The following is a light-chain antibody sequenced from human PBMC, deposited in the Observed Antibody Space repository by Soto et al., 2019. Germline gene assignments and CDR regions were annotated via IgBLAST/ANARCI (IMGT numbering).Light chain of an antibody. Sequence: LLTQSPGTLSLSPGDRATLSCRASQSISNKYLAWYQQKPGQAPRLLIYGASSRATGIPDRFSGSGSGTDFTLTISRLEPEDFAVYYCQQYGNSPVTFGQGTRLEIK. CDR3: QQYGNSPVT. CDR2: GAS. J-gene: IGKJ5*01. CDR1: QSISNKY. V-gene: IGKV3-20*01.